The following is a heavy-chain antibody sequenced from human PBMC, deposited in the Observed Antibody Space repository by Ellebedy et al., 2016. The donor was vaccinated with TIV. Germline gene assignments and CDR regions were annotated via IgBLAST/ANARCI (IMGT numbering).Heavy chain of an antibody. CDR1: GFTFSTFS. D-gene: IGHD5-12*01. J-gene: IGHJ4*02. Sequence: GESLKISCAASGFTFSTFSMNWVRQAPGKGLEWVSSILSSSRYIYYADSVKGRFTVSRDNAENSLYLHMNNLRAEDTAVYYCARDPNSPGDTGYGDYWGQGVVVTVST. V-gene: IGHV3-21*04. CDR2: ILSSSRYI. CDR3: ARDPNSPGDTGYGDY.